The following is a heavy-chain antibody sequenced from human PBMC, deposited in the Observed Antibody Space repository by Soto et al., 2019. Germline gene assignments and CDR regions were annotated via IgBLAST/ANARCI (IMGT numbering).Heavy chain of an antibody. CDR3: ASRDPGTSVDY. CDR2: IYRTGST. V-gene: IGHV4-4*02. D-gene: IGHD1-7*01. CDR1: GGSFTSNNC. Sequence: SETLSLTCAVSGGSFTSNNCWTFVRQPPGQGLEWVGEIYRTGSTNYNPSLKSRVTISLDKSENQFSLKVTSLTAADTAVYYCASRDPGTSVDYWGQGTLVTVSS. J-gene: IGHJ4*02.